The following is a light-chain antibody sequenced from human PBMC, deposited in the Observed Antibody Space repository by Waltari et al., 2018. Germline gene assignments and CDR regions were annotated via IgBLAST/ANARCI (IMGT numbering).Light chain of an antibody. Sequence: QSALTQPASVSGSPGQSITISCTGTSSDVGSYNLVSWYQQHPGKAPKLMIYEGSKRPSVVSNLFSGSTSGNTASLTISGLQAEDEADYYCCSYAGSSTYVFGTGTKVTVL. V-gene: IGLV2-23*01. CDR1: SSDVGSYNL. CDR2: EGS. J-gene: IGLJ1*01. CDR3: CSYAGSSTYV.